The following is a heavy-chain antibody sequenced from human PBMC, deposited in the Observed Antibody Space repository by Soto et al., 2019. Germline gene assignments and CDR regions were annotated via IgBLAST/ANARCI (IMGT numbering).Heavy chain of an antibody. D-gene: IGHD6-13*01. CDR3: ARGGPRGSSSWYRGEYNWFDP. J-gene: IGHJ5*02. CDR1: GGSFIGYY. V-gene: IGHV4-34*01. Sequence: PSETLSLNCAVYGGSFIGYYWSWIRQPPGKRLQWIGEINHSGGTNYTPSLKSRVTISVDTSKNQFSLKLSSVTAADTAVYYCARGGPRGSSSWYRGEYNWFDPWGQGTLVTASS. CDR2: INHSGGT.